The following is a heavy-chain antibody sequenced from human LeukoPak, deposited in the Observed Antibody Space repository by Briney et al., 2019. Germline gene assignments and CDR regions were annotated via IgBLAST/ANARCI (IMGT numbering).Heavy chain of an antibody. D-gene: IGHD4-17*01. J-gene: IGHJ4*02. Sequence: PGGSLRLSCAASGITFSSYTMNWVRQAPGKGLEWVSSISTSSSYIYYADSVKGRFTISRDNAKNSLYLQMNSKRAEYTAVYYCATRYGDYVGSFEYWGQGTLVTVSS. CDR1: GITFSSYT. V-gene: IGHV3-21*01. CDR3: ATRYGDYVGSFEY. CDR2: ISTSSSYI.